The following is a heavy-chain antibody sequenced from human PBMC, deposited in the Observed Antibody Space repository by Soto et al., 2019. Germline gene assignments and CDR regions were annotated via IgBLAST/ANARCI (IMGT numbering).Heavy chain of an antibody. CDR1: GYSFTSYW. D-gene: IGHD5-12*01. CDR3: ARLKRDGHNYSPLYY. V-gene: IGHV5-51*01. CDR2: IYPGDPDT. Sequence: PGESLKISCKGSGYSFTSYWIGWVRQMPGKGLEWMGIIYPGDPDTRYSPSFQGQVTISADKSISTAYLQWSSLKASDTAMYYCARLKRDGHNYSPLYYWGQGTLVTVSS. J-gene: IGHJ4*02.